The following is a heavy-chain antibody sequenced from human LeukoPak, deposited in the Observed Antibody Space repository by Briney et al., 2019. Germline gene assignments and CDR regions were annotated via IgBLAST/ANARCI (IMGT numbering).Heavy chain of an antibody. J-gene: IGHJ4*02. CDR2: ISYDGSNK. CDR3: ARDSLYYSEDY. CDR1: GFTFSHYG. Sequence: GGSLRLSCAASGFTFSHYGIHWVRQAPGKGLEWVTTISYDGSNKYYGDSVKGRFTISRDNSKNTLYLQMNSLRAEDTAVYYCARDSLYYSEDYWGQGTLVIVSS. V-gene: IGHV3-30*03. D-gene: IGHD3-22*01.